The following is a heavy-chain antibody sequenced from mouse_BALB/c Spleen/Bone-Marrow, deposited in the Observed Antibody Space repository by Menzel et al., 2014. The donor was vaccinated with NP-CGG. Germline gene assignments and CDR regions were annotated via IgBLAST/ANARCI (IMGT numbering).Heavy chain of an antibody. CDR2: INPSNGRT. CDR1: GYTFTNYW. Sequence: QVRLQQSGAELVKPGASVKLSCKASGYTFTNYWMHWVKQRPGQGLEWIGEINPSNGRTNYNEKFKSKATLTVDKSSSTAYMQLSSLTSEDSAVYYCARGFDYWGQGTTLTVSS. V-gene: IGHV1S81*02. CDR3: ARGFDY. J-gene: IGHJ2*01.